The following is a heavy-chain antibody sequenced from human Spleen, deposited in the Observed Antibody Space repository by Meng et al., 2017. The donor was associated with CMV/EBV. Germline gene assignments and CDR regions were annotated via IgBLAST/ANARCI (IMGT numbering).Heavy chain of an antibody. CDR3: ARAHLYYDILTGYPENHATGYFDY. V-gene: IGHV4-38-2*02. J-gene: IGHJ4*02. CDR1: GYSISSGYY. CDR2: IYHSGST. Sequence: SETLSLTCTVSGYSISSGYYWGWIRQPPGKGLEWIGSIYHSGSTYYNPSLKSRVTISVDTSKNQFSLKLSSVTAADTAVYYCARAHLYYDILTGYPENHATGYFDYWGQGTLVTVSS. D-gene: IGHD3-9*01.